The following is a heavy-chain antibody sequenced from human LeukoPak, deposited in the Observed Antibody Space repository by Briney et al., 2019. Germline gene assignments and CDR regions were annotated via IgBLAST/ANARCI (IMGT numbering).Heavy chain of an antibody. D-gene: IGHD3-3*01. Sequence: ASVKVSCKASGYTFTDYYMHWVRQAPGQGLEWMGGIIPIFGTANYAQKFQGRVTITADESTSTAYMELSSLRSEDTAVYYCARCRSGYPLRPPYYYYGMDVWGQGTTVTVSS. CDR3: ARCRSGYPLRPPYYYYGMDV. V-gene: IGHV1-69*13. CDR1: GYTFTDYY. J-gene: IGHJ6*02. CDR2: IIPIFGTA.